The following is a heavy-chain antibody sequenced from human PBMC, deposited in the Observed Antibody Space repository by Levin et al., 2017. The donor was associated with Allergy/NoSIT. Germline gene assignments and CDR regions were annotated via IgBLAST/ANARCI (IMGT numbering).Heavy chain of an antibody. V-gene: IGHV3-7*01. D-gene: IGHD1-14*01. CDR2: IKNDGSET. CDR1: GFTFSDDW. Sequence: GESLKISCAASGFTFSDDWMNWFRQAPGKGLEWVANIKNDGSETYYVDSVKGRFTVSRDNAKSSLYLQMNSLRAEDSAIYYCARYGRTGAYWGQGTLVTVSS. CDR3: ARYGRTGAY. J-gene: IGHJ4*02.